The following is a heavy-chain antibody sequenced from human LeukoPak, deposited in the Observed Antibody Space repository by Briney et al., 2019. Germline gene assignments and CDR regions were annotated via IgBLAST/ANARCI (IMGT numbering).Heavy chain of an antibody. Sequence: PGGSLRLSCAASGFAFSSYAMSWVRQAPGKGLEWVSSIISSGGVTYYADSLKGRFTISRDNSKNTLYLQLNSLRAEDTAKYYCAGQQWLVAHEFNYWGQGTLVTVSS. J-gene: IGHJ4*02. CDR3: AGQQWLVAHEFNY. CDR2: IISSGGVT. D-gene: IGHD6-19*01. V-gene: IGHV3-23*01. CDR1: GFAFSSYA.